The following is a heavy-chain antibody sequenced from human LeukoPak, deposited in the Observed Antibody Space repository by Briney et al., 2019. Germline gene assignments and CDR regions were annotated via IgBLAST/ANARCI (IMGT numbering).Heavy chain of an antibody. J-gene: IGHJ4*02. CDR2: IYPGGSDR. Sequence: GEPLKITCTGSGYNFAEYWIGWVRQMPGKGMEWVAFIYPGGSDRRYSPPFQGQITVSADKSINTVCLQWGSLKASDTAMYYCARHFYDTSTYYSSFDFWGQGTLVTVSS. CDR1: GYNFAEYW. D-gene: IGHD2/OR15-2a*01. CDR3: ARHFYDTSTYYSSFDF. V-gene: IGHV5-51*01.